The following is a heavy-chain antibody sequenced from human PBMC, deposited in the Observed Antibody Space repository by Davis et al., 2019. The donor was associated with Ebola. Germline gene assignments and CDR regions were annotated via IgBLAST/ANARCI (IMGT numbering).Heavy chain of an antibody. V-gene: IGHV3-21*01. Sequence: GESLKISCAASGFTFSSYIMNWARQAPGKGLEWVSSISISSSYIYYADSVRGRFTISRDNAKNSLYLQMNSLRAEDTAVYYCARALSYYYYGMDVWGQGTTVTVSS. CDR3: ARALSYYYYGMDV. CDR2: ISISSSYI. J-gene: IGHJ6*02. CDR1: GFTFSSYI.